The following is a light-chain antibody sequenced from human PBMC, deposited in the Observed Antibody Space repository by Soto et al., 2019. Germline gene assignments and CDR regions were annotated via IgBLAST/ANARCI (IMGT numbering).Light chain of an antibody. CDR3: HQRSNWPRT. V-gene: IGKV3-11*01. CDR2: DAS. J-gene: IGKJ1*01. CDR1: QSVSSY. Sequence: EIVLTQSPATLSLSRGERATLSCMASQSVSSYLAWYQQKPGQAPRLLIYDASNRATGIPARFSGSGSGTDFTLTISGLEPEAFAVYYCHQRSNWPRTFGQGTKVDIK.